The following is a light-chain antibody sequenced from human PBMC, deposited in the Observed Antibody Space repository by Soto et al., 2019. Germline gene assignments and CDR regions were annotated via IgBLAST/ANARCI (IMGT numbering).Light chain of an antibody. CDR3: SSFASSNTWV. Sequence: QSALTQPPSASGSPGQSGTISCTGTSGDVGAYNYVSWYQQHAGKAPKLVIYEVTKRPSGVPDRFSGSKSANTASLAVSGLQAEDEGDYYCSSFASSNTWVFGGGTKVTVL. CDR1: SGDVGAYNY. V-gene: IGLV2-8*01. J-gene: IGLJ3*02. CDR2: EVT.